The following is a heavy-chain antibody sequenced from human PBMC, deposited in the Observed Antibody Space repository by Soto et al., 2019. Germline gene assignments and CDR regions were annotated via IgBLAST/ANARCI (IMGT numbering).Heavy chain of an antibody. CDR1: GFTFSSYG. CDR2: ISYDGSNK. V-gene: IGHV3-30*18. CDR3: AKDRGTDC. Sequence: QVQLVESGGGVVQPGRSLRLSCAASGFTFSSYGMHWVRQAPGKGLEWVAVISYDGSNKYYADSVKGRFTISRDNSKNTPYLQMNSLRVEDTAVYYCAKDRGTDCWGQGTLVTVSS. J-gene: IGHJ4*02.